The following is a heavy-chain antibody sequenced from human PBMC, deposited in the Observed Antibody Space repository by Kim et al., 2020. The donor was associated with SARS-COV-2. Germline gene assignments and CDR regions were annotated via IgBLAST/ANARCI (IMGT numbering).Heavy chain of an antibody. Sequence: KGRFTISRDNAKNSLYLQMNSLRAEDTAVYYCARGGYCSGGSCYLSPFDPWGQGTLVTVSS. V-gene: IGHV3-11*05. J-gene: IGHJ5*02. D-gene: IGHD2-15*01. CDR3: ARGGYCSGGSCYLSPFDP.